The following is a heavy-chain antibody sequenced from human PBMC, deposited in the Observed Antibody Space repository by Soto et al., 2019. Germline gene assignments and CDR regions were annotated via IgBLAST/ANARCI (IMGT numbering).Heavy chain of an antibody. CDR3: ASSSIVRGVISYNYLYSMDV. CDR2: MYYTVSS. Sequence: PSETLSLTCSVSGDSVRGYFLSWIRQPPGKGLEWMGSMYYTVSSNYNPSLKRRLSMSVDPSKNHFSLKLSSVTAADTAVYHCASSSIVRGVISYNYLYSMDVLGKGTTVTVSS. CDR1: GDSVRGYF. V-gene: IGHV4-59*08. J-gene: IGHJ6*03. D-gene: IGHD3-10*01.